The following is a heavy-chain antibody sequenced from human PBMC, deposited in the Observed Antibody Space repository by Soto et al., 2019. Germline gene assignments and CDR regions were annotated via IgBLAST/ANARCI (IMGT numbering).Heavy chain of an antibody. Sequence: GSLRLSCAASGFTFSSHTMHRVRQAPGKGLEWLSLMSHDGNIKYYADSVKGRFTISRDNSKKTLYLQMNSLRAEDTAVYYCAKGVPGIAVAGTGYFQHWGQGTLVTVSS. CDR1: GFTFSSHT. J-gene: IGHJ1*01. D-gene: IGHD6-19*01. CDR2: MSHDGNIK. CDR3: AKGVPGIAVAGTGYFQH. V-gene: IGHV3-30-3*01.